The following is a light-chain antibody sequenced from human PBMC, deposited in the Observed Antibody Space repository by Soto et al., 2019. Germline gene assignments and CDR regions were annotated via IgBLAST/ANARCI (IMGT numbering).Light chain of an antibody. CDR3: SSYTSSSTLV. Sequence: QSALTQPASVSGSPGQSITISCTGTSSDVGGHNSVAWYQHNPGKAPKLMIYGVSIRPSGISSRFSGSKSGNTASLSISGLQAEDEADYYCSSYTSSSTLVFGTGTKLTVL. V-gene: IGLV2-14*01. CDR2: GVS. CDR1: SSDVGGHNS. J-gene: IGLJ1*01.